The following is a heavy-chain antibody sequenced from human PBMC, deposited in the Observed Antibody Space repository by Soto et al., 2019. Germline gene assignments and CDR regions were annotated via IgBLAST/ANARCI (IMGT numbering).Heavy chain of an antibody. CDR3: ARLRFLEWLLPHTTPTGPGGWFDP. CDR2: IIPIFGTA. J-gene: IGHJ5*02. D-gene: IGHD3-3*01. Sequence: GASVKVSCKASGGTFSSYAISWVRQAPGQGLEWMGGIIPIFGTANYAQKFQGRVTITADESTSTAYMELSSLRSEDTAVYYCARLRFLEWLLPHTTPTGPGGWFDPWGQGTLVTVSS. CDR1: GGTFSSYA. V-gene: IGHV1-69*13.